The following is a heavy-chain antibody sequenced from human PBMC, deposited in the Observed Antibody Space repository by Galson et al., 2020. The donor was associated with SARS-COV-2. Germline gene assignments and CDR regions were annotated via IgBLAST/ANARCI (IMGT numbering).Heavy chain of an antibody. CDR1: GFTFSDYS. J-gene: IGHJ6*02. Sequence: GGSLRLSCAVSGFTFSDYSMNWVRQAPGKGLEWVSAISSSGEYIYYAHSVRGRFTTSRDSARKSVFLQLSSLIVEDTAVYYCVRIWHYYGSKDGYYGLDVWGQGTTVTVSS. D-gene: IGHD3-10*01. V-gene: IGHV3-21*01. CDR2: ISSSGEYI. CDR3: VRIWHYYGSKDGYYGLDV.